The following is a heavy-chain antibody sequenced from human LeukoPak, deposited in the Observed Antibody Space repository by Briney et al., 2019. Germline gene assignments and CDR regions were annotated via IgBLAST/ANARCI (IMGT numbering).Heavy chain of an antibody. D-gene: IGHD5-18*01. CDR3: ATGRGYSYGFDY. V-gene: IGHV1-2*02. Sequence: ASVKVSCKASGYTFTVYFMHWVRQAPGQGLEGMGWIYPNSGGTNYAQKFKGRVTVTRDTSISTAYMQLSRLRSDDTAVYYCATGRGYSYGFDYWGQGTLVTVSS. J-gene: IGHJ4*02. CDR2: IYPNSGGT. CDR1: GYTFTVYF.